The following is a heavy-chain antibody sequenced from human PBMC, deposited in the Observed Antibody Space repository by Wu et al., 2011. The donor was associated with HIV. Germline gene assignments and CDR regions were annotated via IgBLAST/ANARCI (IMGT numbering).Heavy chain of an antibody. CDR1: GYSFTTYW. V-gene: IGHV5-51*01. Sequence: VQLVQSGAEVKKPGESLKISCKSSGYSFTTYWIGWVRQMPGKGLEWMGVIYPGDSDTRYSPSFQGQVTISADKSISAAYLQWSSLKAADTAIYYCARRMATDEDGFDYVGPGTLGHRLL. CDR2: IYPGDSDT. CDR3: ARRMATDEDGFDY. D-gene: IGHD5-24*01. J-gene: IGHJ4*02.